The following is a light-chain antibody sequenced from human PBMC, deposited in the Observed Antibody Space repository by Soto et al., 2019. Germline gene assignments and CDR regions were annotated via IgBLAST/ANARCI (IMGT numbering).Light chain of an antibody. CDR3: QHYNNWVGT. V-gene: IGKV3D-15*01. Sequence: EIVMTQSPATLSVSPGERATLSCRASQSVNNNLAWYQQKVGQAPRLLIYGASTRATGIPARFSGSGSGTEFTLTISSLQSEDLAVYYCQHYNNWVGTFGGGTKVDIK. CDR1: QSVNNN. J-gene: IGKJ4*01. CDR2: GAS.